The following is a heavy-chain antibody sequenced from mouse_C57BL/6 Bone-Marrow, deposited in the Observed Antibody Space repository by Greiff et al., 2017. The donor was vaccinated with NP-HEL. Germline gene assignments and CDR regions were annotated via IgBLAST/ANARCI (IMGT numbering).Heavy chain of an antibody. Sequence: VQLQQSGAELVRPGASVKLSCTASGFNIKDDYMHWVKQRPEQGLEWIGWIDPENGDTEYASKFQGKATITADTSSNTAYLQRSSLTSEDTAVYYCTSVSTVVVFYWYFDVWGTGTTVTVSS. D-gene: IGHD1-1*01. CDR1: GFNIKDDY. J-gene: IGHJ1*03. CDR2: IDPENGDT. CDR3: TSVSTVVVFYWYFDV. V-gene: IGHV14-4*01.